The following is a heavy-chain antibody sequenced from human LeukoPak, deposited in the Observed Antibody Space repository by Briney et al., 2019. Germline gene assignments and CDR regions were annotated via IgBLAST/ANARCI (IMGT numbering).Heavy chain of an antibody. J-gene: IGHJ4*02. CDR2: IIPIFGTA. Sequence: SVKVSSKASGGTFSSYAISWVRQAPGQGLEWMGGIIPIFGTANYAQKFQGRVTITADESTSTAYMELSSLRSEDTAVYYCARAVVGATWIDYWGQGTLVTVSS. CDR1: GGTFSSYA. D-gene: IGHD1-26*01. V-gene: IGHV1-69*13. CDR3: ARAVVGATWIDY.